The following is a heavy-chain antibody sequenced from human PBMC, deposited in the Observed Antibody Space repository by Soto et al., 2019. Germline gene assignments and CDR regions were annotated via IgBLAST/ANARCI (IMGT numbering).Heavy chain of an antibody. V-gene: IGHV3-73*02. CDR3: TRHVSGDYDPPFDY. CDR2: IRTKANSYAT. CDR1: GFTFSAST. Sequence: EVQLVESGGGLVQPGRSLKLSCAASGFTFSASTMHWVRQVSGKGLEWVGRIRTKANSYATEYAASVKGRFTISRDDSKNTAYLQMNSLKTEDTALYYCTRHVSGDYDPPFDYWGQGTLVTVSS. J-gene: IGHJ4*02. D-gene: IGHD4-17*01.